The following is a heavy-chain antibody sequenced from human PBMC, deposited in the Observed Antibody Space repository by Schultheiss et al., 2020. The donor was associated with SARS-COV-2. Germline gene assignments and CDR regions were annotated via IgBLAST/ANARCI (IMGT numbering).Heavy chain of an antibody. Sequence: ASVKVSCKASGYTFTGYYMHWVRQAPGQGLEWLGWINPNSGGTNYAQKFQGRVTMTRDASISTAYMELSRLRFDDTAVYYCARDLWIYGDYDYYYYGMDVWGQGTTVTVS. D-gene: IGHD4-17*01. J-gene: IGHJ6*02. CDR2: INPNSGGT. V-gene: IGHV1-2*02. CDR3: ARDLWIYGDYDYYYYGMDV. CDR1: GYTFTGYY.